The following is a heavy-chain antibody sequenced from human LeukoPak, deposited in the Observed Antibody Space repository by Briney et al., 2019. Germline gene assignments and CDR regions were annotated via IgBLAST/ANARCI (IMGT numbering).Heavy chain of an antibody. CDR3: ARDQGGWFDP. Sequence: GGSLRLSCAASGFTFSSYAMHWVRQAPGKGLEWVAVISYDGSNKYYADSVKGRFTISRDNSKNTLYLQMNSLRAEDTAVYYCARDQGGWFDPWGQGTLVTVSS. J-gene: IGHJ5*02. V-gene: IGHV3-30*04. CDR2: ISYDGSNK. CDR1: GFTFSSYA.